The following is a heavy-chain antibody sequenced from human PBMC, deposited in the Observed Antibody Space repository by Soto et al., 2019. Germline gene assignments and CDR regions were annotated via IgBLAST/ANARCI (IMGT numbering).Heavy chain of an antibody. V-gene: IGHV3-23*01. D-gene: IGHD4-17*01. J-gene: IGHJ2*01. Sequence: GGSLRLSCAASGFTFSSSAMSWVRQAPGKGLEWVSAISGSGGSTYYADSVKGRFTISRDNSKNTLYLQMNSLRAEDTAVYYCSKYYGDYLYWYFDLWGRGTLVTVSS. CDR1: GFTFSSSA. CDR3: SKYYGDYLYWYFDL. CDR2: ISGSGGST.